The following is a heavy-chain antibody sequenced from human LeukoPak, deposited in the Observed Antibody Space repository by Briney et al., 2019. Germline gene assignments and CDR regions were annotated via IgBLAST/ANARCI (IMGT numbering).Heavy chain of an antibody. D-gene: IGHD6-13*01. V-gene: IGHV3-21*01. CDR2: ISGSGNSI. Sequence: PGGSLRLSCAVSGFTFRHYSMNWVRQAPGKGLEWVSSISGSGNSIYYVDSVKGRFTVSRDNAKNSLFLQMNSLRVDDTAVYYCARGVPQQCWFDPWGQGTLVTVSS. CDR3: ARGVPQQCWFDP. J-gene: IGHJ5*02. CDR1: GFTFRHYS.